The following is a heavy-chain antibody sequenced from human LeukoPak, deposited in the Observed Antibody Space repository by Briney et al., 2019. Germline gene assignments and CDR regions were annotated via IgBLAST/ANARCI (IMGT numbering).Heavy chain of an antibody. Sequence: SETLSLTCTVSGGSISSYYWSWIRQPPGKGLEWIGYIYYSGSTNYNPSLKSRVTTSVDTSKDQFSLKLSSVTAADTAVYYCARAGGVYERSSWYLDWFDPWGQGTLVTVSS. CDR2: IYYSGST. CDR1: GGSISSYY. V-gene: IGHV4-59*01. J-gene: IGHJ5*02. D-gene: IGHD6-13*01. CDR3: ARAGGVYERSSWYLDWFDP.